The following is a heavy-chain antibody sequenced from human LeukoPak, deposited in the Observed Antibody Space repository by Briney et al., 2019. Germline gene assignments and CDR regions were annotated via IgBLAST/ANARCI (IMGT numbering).Heavy chain of an antibody. D-gene: IGHD3-10*01. CDR1: GFTFSSYG. V-gene: IGHV3-30*02. CDR2: IRYDGSNK. CDR3: ARVMVQGVTIKYYFDS. Sequence: GGSLRLSCAASGFTFSSYGMHWVRQAPGKGLEWVAFIRYDGSNKYYADSVKGRFTISRDNSKNTLYLQMNSLRAEDTAVYYCARVMVQGVTIKYYFDSWGQGTLVTVSS. J-gene: IGHJ4*02.